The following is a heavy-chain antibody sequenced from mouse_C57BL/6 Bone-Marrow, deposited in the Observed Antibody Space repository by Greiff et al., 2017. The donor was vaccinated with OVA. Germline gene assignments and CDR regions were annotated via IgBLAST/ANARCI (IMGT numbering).Heavy chain of an antibody. D-gene: IGHD1-1*01. Sequence: EVKLEESGPGLVKPSQSLSLTCSVTGYSITSGYYWNWIRQFPGNKLEWMGYISYDGSNNYNPSLKNRISITRDTSKNQFFLKLNSVTTEDTATYYCAREDYGSSYGGTFAYWGQGTLVTVSA. J-gene: IGHJ3*01. CDR1: GYSITSGYY. CDR3: AREDYGSSYGGTFAY. V-gene: IGHV3-6*01. CDR2: ISYDGSN.